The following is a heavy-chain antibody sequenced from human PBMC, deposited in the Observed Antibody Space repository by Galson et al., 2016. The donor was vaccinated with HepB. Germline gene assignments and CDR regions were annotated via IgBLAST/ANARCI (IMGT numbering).Heavy chain of an antibody. CDR3: ARAEVEVVATTAGEFYYNYGMDV. CDR2: ISSSSVYI. CDR1: GFTFSRYT. D-gene: IGHD5-12*01. Sequence: SLRLSCAASGFTFSRYTMNWVRQAPGKGLEWVSSISSSSVYIYYADSVKGRFTISRDNAKNSRYLQMDSLRAEDTAVYYCARAEVEVVATTAGEFYYNYGMDVWGQGTLVTVSS. J-gene: IGHJ6*02. V-gene: IGHV3-21*01.